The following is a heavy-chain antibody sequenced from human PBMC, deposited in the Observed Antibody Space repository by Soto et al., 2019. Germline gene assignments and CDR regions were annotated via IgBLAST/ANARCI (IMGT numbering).Heavy chain of an antibody. V-gene: IGHV3-13*01. CDR2: IGTAGDT. J-gene: IGHJ3*02. Sequence: GGSLRLSCAASGFTFSNNDFHWVRQATGKGLEWVSAIGTAGDTHYAGSVQGRFTISRENAKDSLYLQMNSLRAGDTAVYYCARERRDTTYDTFDIWGQGTMVTVSS. D-gene: IGHD1-26*01. CDR1: GFTFSNND. CDR3: ARERRDTTYDTFDI.